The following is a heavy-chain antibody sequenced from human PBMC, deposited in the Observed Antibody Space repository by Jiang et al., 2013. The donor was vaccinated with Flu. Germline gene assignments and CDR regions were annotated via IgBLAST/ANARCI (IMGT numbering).Heavy chain of an antibody. V-gene: IGHV3-9*01. CDR1: GFTFDDYA. D-gene: IGHD3-9*01. J-gene: IGHJ3*02. CDR2: ISWNSGSI. CDR3: AKDRAHYDTDAFDI. Sequence: VQLVESGGGLVQPGRSLRLSCAASGFTFDDYAMHWVRQAPGKGLEWVSGISWNSGSIGYADSVKGRFTISRDNAKNSLYLQMNSLRAEDTALYYCAKDRAHYDTDAFDIWAKGQWSPSLQ.